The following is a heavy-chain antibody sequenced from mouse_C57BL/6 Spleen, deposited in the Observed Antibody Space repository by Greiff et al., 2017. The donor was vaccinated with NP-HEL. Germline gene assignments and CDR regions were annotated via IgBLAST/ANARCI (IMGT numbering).Heavy chain of an antibody. CDR2: INPYNGGT. Sequence: EVQLQQSGPVLVKPGASVKMSCKASGYTFTDYYMNWVKQSHGKSLEWIGVINPYNGGTSYNQKFKGKATLTVDKSSSTAYMELNSLTSEDSAVYYCARSRDVMDYWGQGTTLTVSS. CDR1: GYTFTDYY. J-gene: IGHJ2*01. D-gene: IGHD3-1*01. CDR3: ARSRDVMDY. V-gene: IGHV1-19*01.